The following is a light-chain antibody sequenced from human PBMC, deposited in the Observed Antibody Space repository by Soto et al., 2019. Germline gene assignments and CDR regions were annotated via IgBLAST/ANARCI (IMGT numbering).Light chain of an antibody. J-gene: IGKJ5*01. CDR2: DAS. CDR1: QSISGW. Sequence: DIQMTQSPSSLSASVGDRVTITCRASQSISGWLAWYKQKPGKAPKLLIYDASNLETGVPSRFSGSGSGTDFTFTISSLQPEDIATYYCQQYDNLYTFGQGTRLEIK. V-gene: IGKV1-33*01. CDR3: QQYDNLYT.